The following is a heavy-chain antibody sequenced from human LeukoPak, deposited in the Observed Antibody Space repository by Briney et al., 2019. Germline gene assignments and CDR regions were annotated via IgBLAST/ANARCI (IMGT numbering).Heavy chain of an antibody. CDR2: LRFDESRT. D-gene: IGHD5-24*01. V-gene: IGHV3-30*02. CDR3: AKGGSDGYNSEYYMDV. J-gene: IGHJ6*03. CDR1: GFTFSSNG. Sequence: AGGSLRLSCAASGFTFSSNGMHWVRQAPGKGLEWVAFLRFDESRTYYADSVKGRFTVSRDTSKNSLYLQMNSPRPEDTAVYYCAKGGSDGYNSEYYMDVWGTGTTVTVSS.